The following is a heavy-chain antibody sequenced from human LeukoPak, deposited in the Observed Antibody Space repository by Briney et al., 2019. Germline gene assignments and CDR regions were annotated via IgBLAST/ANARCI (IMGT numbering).Heavy chain of an antibody. J-gene: IGHJ6*02. V-gene: IGHV3-23*01. D-gene: IGHD2-2*01. CDR2: ISGSGGST. Sequence: TGGSLRLSCAASGFTFSSYSMSWVRQAPGKGLEWVSAISGSGGSTYYADSVKGRFTISRDNSKNTLYLQMNSLRAEDTAVYYCITPLGYCSSASCRHGMDVWGQGTTAIVS. CDR3: ITPLGYCSSASCRHGMDV. CDR1: GFTFSSYS.